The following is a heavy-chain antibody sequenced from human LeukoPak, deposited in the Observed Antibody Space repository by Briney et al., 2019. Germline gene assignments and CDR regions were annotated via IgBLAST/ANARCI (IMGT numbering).Heavy chain of an antibody. J-gene: IGHJ4*02. D-gene: IGHD3-10*01. Sequence: PGGSLRLSCAASGFTFNRAWMSWVRQTPEKRLEFVANIKEDGSEKYYVDSVKGRFTISRDNTKNSLYLQMDSLRVDDTAIYYFAKDGEGYSWGQGTLVTVSS. CDR1: GFTFNRAW. CDR2: IKEDGSEK. V-gene: IGHV3-7*01. CDR3: AKDGEGYS.